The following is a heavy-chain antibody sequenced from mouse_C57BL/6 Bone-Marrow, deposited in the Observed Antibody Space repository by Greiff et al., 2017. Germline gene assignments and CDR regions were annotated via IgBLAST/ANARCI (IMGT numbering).Heavy chain of an antibody. CDR2: IDPSDSYT. V-gene: IGHV1-50*01. Sequence: QVQLKQPGAELVKPGASVKLSCKASGYTFTSYWMQWVKQRPGQGLEWIGEIDPSDSYTNYNQKFKGKATLTVDTSSSTAYMQLSSLTSEDSAFYYCARYYYGSRYYYAMDYWGQGTSVTVSS. CDR1: GYTFTSYW. J-gene: IGHJ4*01. D-gene: IGHD1-1*01. CDR3: ARYYYGSRYYYAMDY.